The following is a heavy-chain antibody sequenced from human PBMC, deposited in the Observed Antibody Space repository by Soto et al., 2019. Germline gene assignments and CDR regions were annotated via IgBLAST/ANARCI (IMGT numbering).Heavy chain of an antibody. CDR2: IYYSGST. Sequence: PSETLSLTCTVSGGSISSGGYYWSWIRQHPGKGLEWIGYIYYSGSTYYNPSLKSRVTISVDTSKNQFSLKLSSVTAANTAVYYCARGYYYDSSGYYGGEYYYYGMDVWGQGTTVTVSS. J-gene: IGHJ6*02. CDR1: GGSISSGGYY. CDR3: ARGYYYDSSGYYGGEYYYYGMDV. D-gene: IGHD3-22*01. V-gene: IGHV4-31*02.